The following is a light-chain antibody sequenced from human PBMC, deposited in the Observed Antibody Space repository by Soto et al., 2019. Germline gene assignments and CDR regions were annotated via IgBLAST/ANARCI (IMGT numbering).Light chain of an antibody. CDR3: QQYNNWPPGT. CDR2: DTS. Sequence: IVLTQSPGTLSLSPGERATLSCRTSQTLSSSFLAWYQQTPGQAPRLLIYDTSTRATGIPARFSGSGSGTEFTLTISSLQSEDFAVYYCQQYNNWPPGTFGQGTKVDIK. V-gene: IGKV3-15*01. J-gene: IGKJ1*01. CDR1: QTLSSS.